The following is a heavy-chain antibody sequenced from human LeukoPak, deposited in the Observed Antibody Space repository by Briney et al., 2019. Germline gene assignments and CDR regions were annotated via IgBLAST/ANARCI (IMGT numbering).Heavy chain of an antibody. CDR2: ISYDGSNK. D-gene: IGHD3-22*01. CDR1: GFTFSSYA. V-gene: IGHV3-30-3*01. J-gene: IGHJ4*02. CDR3: ARATYYYDSSGYYVGLGFDY. Sequence: PGGSLRLSCAASGFTFSSYAMHWVRQAPGKGLEWVAVISYDGSNKYYADSVKGRFTISRDNAKNSLYLQMNSLRDEDTAVYYCARATYYYDSSGYYVGLGFDYWGQGTLVTVSS.